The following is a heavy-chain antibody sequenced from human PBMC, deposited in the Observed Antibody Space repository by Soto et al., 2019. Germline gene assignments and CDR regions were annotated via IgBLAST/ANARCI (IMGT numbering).Heavy chain of an antibody. CDR1: GGSVSSGSYY. D-gene: IGHD1-26*01. V-gene: IGHV4-61*01. CDR2: IYYSGST. Sequence: LSLTCTVSGGSVSSGSYYWSWIRQPPGKGLEWIGYIYYSGSTNYNPSLKSRVTISVDTSKNQFSLKLSSVTAADTAVYYCARDLANGSYSGHWFDPWGQGTLVTVSS. CDR3: ARDLANGSYSGHWFDP. J-gene: IGHJ5*02.